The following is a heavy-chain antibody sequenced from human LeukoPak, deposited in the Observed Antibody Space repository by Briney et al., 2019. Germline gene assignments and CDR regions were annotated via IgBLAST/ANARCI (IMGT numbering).Heavy chain of an antibody. CDR3: ARGSPLYSSSSLDY. J-gene: IGHJ4*02. D-gene: IGHD6-6*01. Sequence: SETLSLTCTVSGGSISSSNYYWGWIRQPPGKGLEWIGSIYYSGSTYYNPSLKSRVTISVDTSKNQFSLKLSSVTAADTAAYYCARGSPLYSSSSLDYWGQGTLVTVSS. V-gene: IGHV4-39*07. CDR1: GGSISSSNYY. CDR2: IYYSGST.